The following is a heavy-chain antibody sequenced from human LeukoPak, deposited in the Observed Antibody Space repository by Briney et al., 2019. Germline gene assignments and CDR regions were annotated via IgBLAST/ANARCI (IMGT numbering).Heavy chain of an antibody. D-gene: IGHD1-26*01. V-gene: IGHV3-21*01. CDR1: GFTFSSYT. CDR3: ARATWDPNYYYYMDV. CDR2: ISSSSSYI. Sequence: GGSLGLSCAASGFTFSSYTMKWVRQAPGKGLEWVSSISSSSSYIYYADSVEGRFTISRDNAKNSLFLQMNSLRAEDTAVYFCARATWDPNYYYYMDVWGKGTTVTISS. J-gene: IGHJ6*03.